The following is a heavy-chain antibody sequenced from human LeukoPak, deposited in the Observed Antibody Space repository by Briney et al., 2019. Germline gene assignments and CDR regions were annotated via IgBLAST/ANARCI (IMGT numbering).Heavy chain of an antibody. Sequence: SVKVSCKASGGTFSSYAISWVRQAPGQGLEWMGRIIPILGIANYAQKFQGRVTITADKSTSTAYMELSSLRSEDTAVYYCARDVGAAAIEKWFDPWSQGTLVTVSS. D-gene: IGHD6-13*01. J-gene: IGHJ5*02. CDR3: ARDVGAAAIEKWFDP. CDR2: IIPILGIA. CDR1: GGTFSSYA. V-gene: IGHV1-69*04.